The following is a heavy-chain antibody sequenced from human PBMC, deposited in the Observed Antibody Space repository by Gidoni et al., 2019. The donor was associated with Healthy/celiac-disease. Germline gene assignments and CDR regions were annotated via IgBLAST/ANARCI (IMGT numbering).Heavy chain of an antibody. J-gene: IGHJ3*02. V-gene: IGHV3-15*01. D-gene: IGHD3-22*01. CDR2: IKSKTDGGTT. CDR1: GFTSGNAW. Sequence: EVQLVESGGGLVKPGGSLRLPWPAPGFTSGNAWMSGVRQAPGKGLEWVGRIKSKTDGGTTDYAAPVKGRFTISRDDSKNTLYLQMNSLKTEDTAVYYCTTEDYYDSSGYYHDAFDIWGQGTMVTVSS. CDR3: TTEDYYDSSGYYHDAFDI.